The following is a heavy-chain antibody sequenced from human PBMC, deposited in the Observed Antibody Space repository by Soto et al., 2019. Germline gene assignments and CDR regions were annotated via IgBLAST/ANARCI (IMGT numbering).Heavy chain of an antibody. D-gene: IGHD3-10*01. CDR1: GGSFPTYS. J-gene: IGHJ6*02. Sequence: SVKVSCKASGGSFPTYSISWVRQPPGQGLEWMGGIIPISGTAKYAQKFQGRVTITADKYTTTAYMDLSSLRFEDTAVYYCARGVGRTVRGVNLYCYYAMDVWGQGTPVTVSS. CDR2: IIPISGTA. CDR3: ARGVGRTVRGVNLYCYYAMDV. V-gene: IGHV1-69*06.